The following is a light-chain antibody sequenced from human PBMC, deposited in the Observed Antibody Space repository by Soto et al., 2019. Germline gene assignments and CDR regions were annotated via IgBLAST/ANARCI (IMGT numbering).Light chain of an antibody. CDR1: QGIRSS. CDR3: LQLNSYPLT. V-gene: IGKV1-17*03. Sequence: DILMTQSPPAMSASVGDRVTITCRSRQGIRSSLAWVQKKPGKVHKRLIYAASSLQSGVPSRFSSSESGIEFTLTSSRLQPEDVSTYSCLQLNSYPLTFGQGTKVEIK. CDR2: AAS. J-gene: IGKJ1*01.